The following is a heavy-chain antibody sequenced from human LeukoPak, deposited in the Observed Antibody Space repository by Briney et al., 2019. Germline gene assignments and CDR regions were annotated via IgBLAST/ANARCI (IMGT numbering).Heavy chain of an antibody. CDR1: AFSFRNHA. CDR3: AREGGRTSYDTLTGFYSSTGFDS. J-gene: IGHJ4*02. Sequence: PGGSLRLSCAASAFSFRNHAMNWVRRAPGKGLEWLSAISGSGGSTYYADSMEGRFTISRDNSKNTLFLQMNSLRVDDTAIYYCAREGGRTSYDTLTGFYSSTGFDSWGQGTLVTVSS. CDR2: ISGSGGST. D-gene: IGHD3-9*01. V-gene: IGHV3-23*01.